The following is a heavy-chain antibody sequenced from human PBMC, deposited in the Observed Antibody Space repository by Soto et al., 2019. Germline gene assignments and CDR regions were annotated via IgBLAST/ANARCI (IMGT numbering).Heavy chain of an antibody. CDR3: AKGPGYSGSPPDF. V-gene: IGHV3-30*18. J-gene: IGHJ5*01. CDR1: GFTFSSYG. Sequence: GGSLRLSCAASGFTFSSYGMHWVRQAPGKGLEWVAVISYDGSNKYYADSVKGRFTISRDNSKNTLDLQMNSLRAEDTAIYYCAKGPGYSGSPPDFWGHGTLVTVSS. D-gene: IGHD5-12*01. CDR2: ISYDGSNK.